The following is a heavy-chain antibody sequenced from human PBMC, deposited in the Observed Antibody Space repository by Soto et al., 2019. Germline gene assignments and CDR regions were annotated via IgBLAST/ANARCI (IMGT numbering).Heavy chain of an antibody. Sequence: QVQLQESGPGLVKPSQTLSLTCTVSGGSISSGGYSWSWILQHPGKGLWWIGYIYYSGSTYYNPFLRSRVTISVDTSKNQFSLKLSSVTAADTAVYYCARREVGYFDLWGRGTLVTVSS. CDR3: ARREVGYFDL. J-gene: IGHJ2*01. CDR1: GGSISSGGYS. CDR2: IYYSGST. V-gene: IGHV4-31*03.